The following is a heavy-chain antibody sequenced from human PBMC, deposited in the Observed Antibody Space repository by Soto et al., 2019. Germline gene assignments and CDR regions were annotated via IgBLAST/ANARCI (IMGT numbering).Heavy chain of an antibody. CDR1: GDSIKSADYL. V-gene: IGHV4-30-4*01. CDR2: IYYTGTI. D-gene: IGHD2-15*01. CDR3: VRMKTGGSRPVDH. J-gene: IGHJ4*02. Sequence: SETLSLTCTVSGDSIKSADYLWTWIRQPPGEGLEYIGYIYYTGTISYKPSLQSRAAISLDTSKNQFSLKLTSATATDTAVYYCVRMKTGGSRPVDHWGQGTLVT.